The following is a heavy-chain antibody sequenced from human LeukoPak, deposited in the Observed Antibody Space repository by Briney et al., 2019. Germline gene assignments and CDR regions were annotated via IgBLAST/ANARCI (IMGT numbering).Heavy chain of an antibody. CDR3: AKDPVKWELHPFDY. V-gene: IGHV3-23*01. Sequence: PGGSLRLSCAASGFTFSSYAMSWARQAPGKGLEWVSAISGSGGSTYYADSVKGRFTISRDNSKNTLYLQMNSLRAEDTAVYYCAKDPVKWELHPFDYWGQGTLVTVSS. CDR1: GFTFSSYA. D-gene: IGHD1-26*01. J-gene: IGHJ4*02. CDR2: ISGSGGST.